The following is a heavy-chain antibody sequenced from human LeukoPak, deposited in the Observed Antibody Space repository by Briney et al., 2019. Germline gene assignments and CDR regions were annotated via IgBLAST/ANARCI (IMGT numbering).Heavy chain of an antibody. CDR2: IIPILGIA. D-gene: IGHD6-13*01. J-gene: IGHJ4*02. V-gene: IGHV1-69*04. CDR1: GGTFSIYA. Sequence: VASVKVSCKASGGTFSIYAISWVRQAPGQGLEWMGRIIPILGIANYAQKFQGRVTITADKSTSTAYMELSSLRSEDTAVYYCAREPGIAAAGGDYWGQGTLVTVSS. CDR3: AREPGIAAAGGDY.